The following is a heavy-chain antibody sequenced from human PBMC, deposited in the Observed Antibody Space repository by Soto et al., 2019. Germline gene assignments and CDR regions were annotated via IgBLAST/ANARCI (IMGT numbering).Heavy chain of an antibody. D-gene: IGHD6-13*01. V-gene: IGHV3-33*01. Sequence: GGSLRLSCAASGFTFSSYGMHWVRQAPGKGLEWVAFIWYDGSNKYYADSVKARFTISRDNSTNTPYLQMNSLRAEDTPVYYCASYSGIYSSSWYYYYGMDDWGQGTTVTVSS. CDR3: ASYSGIYSSSWYYYYGMDD. CDR1: GFTFSSYG. CDR2: IWYDGSNK. J-gene: IGHJ6*02.